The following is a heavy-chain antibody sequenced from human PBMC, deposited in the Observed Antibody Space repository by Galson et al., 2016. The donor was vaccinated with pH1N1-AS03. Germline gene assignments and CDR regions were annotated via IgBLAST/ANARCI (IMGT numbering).Heavy chain of an antibody. D-gene: IGHD6-13*01. CDR2: IRAKAYNYAT. CDR3: TRHPRRAAGGLGGFDP. Sequence: SLRLSCATSGFTISDYYMSWIRQTPGKGLEWIGRIRAKAYNYATEYAAPVRGRFTISKDDSKNTAFLQMNSLKIEDTAVYYCTRHPRRAAGGLGGFDPWGQGTLVTVSS. V-gene: IGHV3-73*01. J-gene: IGHJ5*02. CDR1: GFTISDYY.